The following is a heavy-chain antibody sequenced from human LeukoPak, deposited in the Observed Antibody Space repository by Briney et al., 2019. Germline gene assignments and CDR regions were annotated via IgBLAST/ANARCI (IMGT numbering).Heavy chain of an antibody. J-gene: IGHJ4*02. Sequence: GASVTVSCTASGYTFTSNYIHWVRQAPGQGLEWMGMIYPRDGSTSYAQKFQGRATVTRDTSTSTVHMELSGLRSEDTAVYYCARDQEGFDYWGQGTLVTVSS. CDR2: IYPRDGST. V-gene: IGHV1-46*01. CDR1: GYTFTSNY. CDR3: ARDQEGFDY.